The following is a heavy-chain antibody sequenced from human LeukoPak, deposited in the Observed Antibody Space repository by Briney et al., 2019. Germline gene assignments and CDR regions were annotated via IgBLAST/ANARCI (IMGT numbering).Heavy chain of an antibody. CDR2: ISSSSGYI. J-gene: IGHJ3*02. Sequence: GGSLRLSCAASGFTFSSYSMNWVRQAPGKGLEWVSSISSSSGYIYYADSVKGRFTISRDNAKNSLYLQMNSLRAEDTAVYYCSTGDYPGAFDIWGQGTMVTVSS. V-gene: IGHV3-21*01. CDR1: GFTFSSYS. D-gene: IGHD4-17*01. CDR3: STGDYPGAFDI.